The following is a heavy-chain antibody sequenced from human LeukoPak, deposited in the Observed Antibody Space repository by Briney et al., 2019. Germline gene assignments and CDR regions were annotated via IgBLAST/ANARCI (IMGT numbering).Heavy chain of an antibody. CDR1: GFTVSTNY. J-gene: IGHJ3*02. D-gene: IGHD3-3*01. CDR3: AKDRLYDFWSGYYYDAFDI. V-gene: IGHV3-23*01. Sequence: GGSLRLSCEVSGFTVSTNYMSRVRQAPGKGLEWVSAISGSGGSTYYADSVKGRFTISRDNSKNTLYLQMNSLRAEDTAVYYCAKDRLYDFWSGYYYDAFDIWGQGTMVTVSS. CDR2: ISGSGGST.